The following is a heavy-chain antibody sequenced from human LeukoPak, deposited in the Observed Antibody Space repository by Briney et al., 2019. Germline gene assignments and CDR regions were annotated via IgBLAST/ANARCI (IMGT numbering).Heavy chain of an antibody. CDR1: GGSISSSNW. V-gene: IGHV4-4*02. Sequence: SETLSLTCAVSGGSISSSNWWSWVRQPPGKGLEWIGEIYHSGSTNYNPSLKSRVTISVDKSKNQFSLKLSSVTAADTAVYYCASYYSGYDHNWFDPWGQGILVTVSS. CDR3: ASYYSGYDHNWFDP. J-gene: IGHJ5*02. CDR2: IYHSGST. D-gene: IGHD5-12*01.